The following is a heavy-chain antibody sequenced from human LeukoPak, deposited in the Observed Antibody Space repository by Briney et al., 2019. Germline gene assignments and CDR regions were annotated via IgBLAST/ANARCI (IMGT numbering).Heavy chain of an antibody. V-gene: IGHV1-3*01. D-gene: IGHD6-13*01. CDR1: GYTFTNYA. Sequence: PRASVKVSCKATGYTFTNYAMHWVRLAPGQRLEWMGWINAGNGNTKYSQKFQGRITITRDTSASTADMELSSLRSEDTAVYYCARGGFAIAAGGFDYWGQGTLVTVSS. J-gene: IGHJ4*02. CDR2: INAGNGNT. CDR3: ARGGFAIAAGGFDY.